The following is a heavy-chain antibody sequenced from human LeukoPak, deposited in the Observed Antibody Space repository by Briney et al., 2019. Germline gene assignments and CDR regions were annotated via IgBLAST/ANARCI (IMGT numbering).Heavy chain of an antibody. Sequence: SETLSLTCTVSGGSISSGSYYWSWIRQPAGKGLEWIGRIYTSGSTNYNPSLKSRVTISVDTSKNQFSLKLSSVTAADTAVYYCARDRAWYGEIDCWGQGTLVTVSS. CDR1: GGSISSGSYY. D-gene: IGHD4-17*01. J-gene: IGHJ4*02. CDR3: ARDRAWYGEIDC. V-gene: IGHV4-61*02. CDR2: IYTSGST.